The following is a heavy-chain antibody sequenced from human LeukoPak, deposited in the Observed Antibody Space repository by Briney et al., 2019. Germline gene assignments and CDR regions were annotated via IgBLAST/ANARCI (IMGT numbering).Heavy chain of an antibody. CDR1: GGSISSSSYY. Sequence: SETLSLTCTVSGGSISSSSYYWGWIRQPPGKGLEWIGSIYYSGSTYYNPSLKSRVTISVDTSKNQFSLKLSSVTAADTAVYYCARHGPIVVVPAAAYYFDYWGQGTLVTVSS. D-gene: IGHD2-2*01. V-gene: IGHV4-39*01. CDR2: IYYSGST. J-gene: IGHJ4*02. CDR3: ARHGPIVVVPAAAYYFDY.